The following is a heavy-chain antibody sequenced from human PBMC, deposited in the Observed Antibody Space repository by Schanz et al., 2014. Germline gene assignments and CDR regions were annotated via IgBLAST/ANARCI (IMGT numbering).Heavy chain of an antibody. Sequence: QVQLVQSGAEVKKPGASVKVSCQASGYSFTDYYIHWVRQAPGQGLEWMGWINPNSGTTNCAQRFHGRVTMTRDTSFSTAYMELSRLGSDDTAVYYCARVSHQVVVSYYYGMDVWGQGTTVTVSS. J-gene: IGHJ6*02. CDR3: ARVSHQVVVSYYYGMDV. D-gene: IGHD2-15*01. V-gene: IGHV1-2*02. CDR2: INPNSGTT. CDR1: GYSFTDYY.